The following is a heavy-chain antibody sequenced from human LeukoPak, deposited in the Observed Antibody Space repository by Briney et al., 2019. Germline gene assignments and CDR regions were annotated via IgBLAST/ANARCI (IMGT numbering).Heavy chain of an antibody. V-gene: IGHV1-2*02. D-gene: IGHD3-10*01. J-gene: IGHJ4*02. CDR2: INPNSGGT. CDR3: ARDLSLRGSGSYLTPFY. Sequence: GASVKVSCKASGYTFTGYYMHWVRQAPGQGLEWMGWINPNSGGTNYAQKFQGGVTMTRDTSISTAYMELSRLRSDDTAVYYCARDLSLRGSGSYLTPFYWGQGTLVTVSS. CDR1: GYTFTGYY.